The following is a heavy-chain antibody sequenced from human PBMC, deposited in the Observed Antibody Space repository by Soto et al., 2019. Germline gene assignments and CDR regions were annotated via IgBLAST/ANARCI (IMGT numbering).Heavy chain of an antibody. Sequence: QVQLVESGGGLVKPGGSLRLSCAASGFTFSDFFISWIRQAPGKGLEWISYIGSSGSTIYYADSVKGRFTISRDNAKNSLYLQMNSLRAEDTAVYYCARANSPPGYCSGDSCYGYCGQGTLVTVSS. CDR2: IGSSGSTI. V-gene: IGHV3-11*01. J-gene: IGHJ4*02. CDR1: GFTFSDFF. D-gene: IGHD2-15*01. CDR3: ARANSPPGYCSGDSCYGY.